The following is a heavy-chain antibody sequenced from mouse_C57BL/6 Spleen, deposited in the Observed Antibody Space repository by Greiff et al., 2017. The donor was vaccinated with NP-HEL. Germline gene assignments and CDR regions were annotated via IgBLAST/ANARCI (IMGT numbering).Heavy chain of an antibody. J-gene: IGHJ2*01. Sequence: QVQLKQPGAELVKPGASVKLSCKASGYTFTSYWMHWVKQRPGQGLEWIGMIHPNSGSTNYNEKFKSKATLTVDKSSSTAYMQLSSLTSEDSAVYYCARSMSLFDYWGQGTTLTVSS. CDR1: GYTFTSYW. V-gene: IGHV1-64*01. D-gene: IGHD6-1*01. CDR2: IHPNSGST. CDR3: ARSMSLFDY.